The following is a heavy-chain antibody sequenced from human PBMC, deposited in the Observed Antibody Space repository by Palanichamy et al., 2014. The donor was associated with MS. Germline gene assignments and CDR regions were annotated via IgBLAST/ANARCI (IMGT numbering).Heavy chain of an antibody. V-gene: IGHV4-34*01. CDR1: GESFSGYY. Sequence: QVQLQQWGAGLLKPSETLSLTCAVYGESFSGYYWSWIRQPPGRGLEWIGEINYSGSANYNPSLKSRVTVSLDTSKHQFSLKLTSVTAADTAVYYCARGRRRRWNLAHKFNWFDPWGQGTLVTVSS. CDR3: ARGRRRRWNLAHKFNWFDP. CDR2: INYSGSA. D-gene: IGHD1-7*01. J-gene: IGHJ5*02.